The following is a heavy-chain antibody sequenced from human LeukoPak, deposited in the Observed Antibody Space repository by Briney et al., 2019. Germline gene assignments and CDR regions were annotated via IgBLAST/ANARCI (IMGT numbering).Heavy chain of an antibody. CDR3: ASRNFDWLLEDY. V-gene: IGHV3-9*01. CDR1: GFTFDDYA. Sequence: GGSLRLSCAASGFTFDDYAMHWVRQAPGKGLEWVSGISWNSGSIGYADSVKGRFTISRDNAKNSLYLQMNSLRAEDTAVYYCASRNFDWLLEDYWGQGTLVTVSS. J-gene: IGHJ4*02. CDR2: ISWNSGSI. D-gene: IGHD3-9*01.